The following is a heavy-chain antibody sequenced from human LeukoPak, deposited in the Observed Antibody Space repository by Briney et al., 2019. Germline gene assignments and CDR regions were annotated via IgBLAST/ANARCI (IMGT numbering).Heavy chain of an antibody. CDR3: ARRGGYDRSDYPYYFDY. D-gene: IGHD3-22*01. J-gene: IGHJ4*02. CDR1: GYMFTRYW. Sequence: GESLKISSQGSGYMFTRYWIAWVRQMPGKGLEWIGFIYPGDSDTKYNPSFRGQVTISADESVGAAYLQLNTLKASDTAMYFCARRGGYDRSDYPYYFDYWGPGTLVTVSS. V-gene: IGHV5-51*01. CDR2: IYPGDSDT.